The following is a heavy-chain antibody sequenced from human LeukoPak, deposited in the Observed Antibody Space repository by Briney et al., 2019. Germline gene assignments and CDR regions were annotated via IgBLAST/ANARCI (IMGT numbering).Heavy chain of an antibody. CDR3: ARLSKGRYFDYIFDF. D-gene: IGHD3-9*01. J-gene: IGHJ4*02. Sequence: SETLSLTCTVSGGSVGNTNYYWGWIRQPPGKGLDWIGNINYLGSTAYNPSLKSRVTMSVDTSKNQFSLKMSSVTAADTAVYYCARLSKGRYFDYIFDFWGQGTLVTVSS. V-gene: IGHV4-39*01. CDR2: INYLGST. CDR1: GGSVGNTNYY.